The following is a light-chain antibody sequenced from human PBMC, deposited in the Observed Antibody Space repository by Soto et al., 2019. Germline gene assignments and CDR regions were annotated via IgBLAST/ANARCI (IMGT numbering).Light chain of an antibody. V-gene: IGLV2-14*01. Sequence: LAQPSSVSGSPGQSITISCTGTSTDVGGYNYVSWCQHHPGKGPKLIIYEVSNRPSGVSDRFSGSKSGNKASLIISNLEAEDESDYYCGSYTSTDTPFVFGTGTKVTV. CDR3: GSYTSTDTPFV. CDR2: EVS. CDR1: STDVGGYNY. J-gene: IGLJ1*01.